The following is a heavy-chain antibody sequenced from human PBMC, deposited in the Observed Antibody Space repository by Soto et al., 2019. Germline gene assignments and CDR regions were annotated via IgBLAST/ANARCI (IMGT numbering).Heavy chain of an antibody. J-gene: IGHJ3*02. D-gene: IGHD3-22*01. CDR3: ARQIETYYYDSSGYYYDAFDI. Sequence: SETLSLTFSASGGSISTYYWSWIRQPPGKGLEWIVYIYYSGSTNYNPSLKSRVTISVDTSKNLFSLKLSSVTAADTAVYYCARQIETYYYDSSGYYYDAFDIWGQGTMVT. CDR1: GGSISTYY. CDR2: IYYSGST. V-gene: IGHV4-59*08.